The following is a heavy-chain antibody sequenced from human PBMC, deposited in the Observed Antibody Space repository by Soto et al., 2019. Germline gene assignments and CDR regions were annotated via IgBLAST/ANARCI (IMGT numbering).Heavy chain of an antibody. CDR1: GFNVNSDY. CDR2: IYSGETT. Sequence: GGSLRLSCAASGFNVNSDYMNWVRQTPGKGLEWVASIYSGETTYYADSVRGRFTISSDKSKNTLYFQLSSLRIEDTAVYYCTRDGRGLGRLSLFEYWGQGVLVTVS. D-gene: IGHD2-21*02. V-gene: IGHV3-53*01. CDR3: TRDGRGLGRLSLFEY. J-gene: IGHJ4*02.